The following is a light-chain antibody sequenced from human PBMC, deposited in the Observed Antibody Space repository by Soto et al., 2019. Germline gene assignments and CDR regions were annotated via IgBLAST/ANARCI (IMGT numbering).Light chain of an antibody. Sequence: EIVLTQSPATLSVSLGERATLSCRASQSVSSYLAWYQQKPGQAPRLLIYDASNRATGIPARFSGSGSETDFTLTISSLEPEDFAVYYCQQRSNWPPITFGQGTRLEIK. V-gene: IGKV3-11*01. CDR3: QQRSNWPPIT. J-gene: IGKJ5*01. CDR1: QSVSSY. CDR2: DAS.